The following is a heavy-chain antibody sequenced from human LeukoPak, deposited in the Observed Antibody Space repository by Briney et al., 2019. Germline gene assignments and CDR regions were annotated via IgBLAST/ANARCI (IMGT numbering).Heavy chain of an antibody. V-gene: IGHV4-30-2*01. CDR2: IYHSGST. Sequence: PSETLSLTCAVSGGSISSGGYSWSWIRQPPGKGLEWIGYIYHSGSTYYNPSLKSRVTISVDRSKNQFSLKLSSVTAADTAVYYCARGAGVDYWGQGILVTVSS. D-gene: IGHD3-10*01. J-gene: IGHJ4*02. CDR1: GGSISSGGYS. CDR3: ARGAGVDY.